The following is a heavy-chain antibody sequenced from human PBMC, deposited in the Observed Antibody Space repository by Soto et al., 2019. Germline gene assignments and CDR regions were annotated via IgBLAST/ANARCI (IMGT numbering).Heavy chain of an antibody. V-gene: IGHV4-34*01. D-gene: IGHD3-3*01. CDR2: INHSGST. CDR1: GGSFSGYY. Sequence: SETLSLTCAVYGGSFSGYYWSRIRQPPGKGLEWIGEINHSGSTNYNPSLKSRVTISVDTSKNQFSLNLSSVTAADTAVYYCARILQSGYPRLRGARKFDPWGQGTLVTVSS. J-gene: IGHJ5*02. CDR3: ARILQSGYPRLRGARKFDP.